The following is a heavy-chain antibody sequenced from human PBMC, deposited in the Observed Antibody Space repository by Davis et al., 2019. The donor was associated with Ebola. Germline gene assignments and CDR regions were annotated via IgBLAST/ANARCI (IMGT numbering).Heavy chain of an antibody. J-gene: IGHJ4*02. CDR1: GYTFTSYG. D-gene: IGHD1-1*01. Sequence: ASVKVSCKASGYTFTSYGITWVRQAPGQGLEWMGWINPHNGNTNYAQNVQGRVTMTTDTSTSTAYREVGSLRSDDTAVDYCARAQLPTTSDHWGQGTLATVSS. CDR2: INPHNGNT. V-gene: IGHV1-18*04. CDR3: ARAQLPTTSDH.